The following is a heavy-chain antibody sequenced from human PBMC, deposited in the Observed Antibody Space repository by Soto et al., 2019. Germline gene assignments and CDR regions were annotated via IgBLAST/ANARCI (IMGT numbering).Heavy chain of an antibody. J-gene: IGHJ3*02. CDR2: ISSSSSYI. D-gene: IGHD6-19*01. CDR1: GFTFSSYS. CDR3: ARDLRIAVADFDAFDI. V-gene: IGHV3-21*01. Sequence: PGGSLRLSCAASGFTFSSYSMNWVRQAPGKGLEWVSSISSSSSYIYYADSVKGRFTISRDNAKNSLYLQMNSLRAEDTAVYYCARDLRIAVADFDAFDIWGQGTMVTVSS.